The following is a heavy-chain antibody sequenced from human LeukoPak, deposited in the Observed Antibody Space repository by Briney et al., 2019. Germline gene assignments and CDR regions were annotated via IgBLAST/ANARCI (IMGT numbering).Heavy chain of an antibody. Sequence: GGSLRLSCAASGFTFSSYAMHWVRQAPGKGLEWVAVISYDGSNKYYADSVKGRFTISRDNSKNTLYLQMNSLRAEDTAVYYCARDSVSGYYEHWGQGTLVTGSS. CDR2: ISYDGSNK. CDR3: ARDSVSGYYEH. CDR1: GFTFSSYA. D-gene: IGHD3-22*01. J-gene: IGHJ1*01. V-gene: IGHV3-30*04.